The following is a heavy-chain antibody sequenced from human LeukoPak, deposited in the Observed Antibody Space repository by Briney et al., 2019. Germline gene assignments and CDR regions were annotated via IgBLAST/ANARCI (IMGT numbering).Heavy chain of an antibody. CDR1: GFTFSNAW. CDR2: IKSKTDGGTT. CDR3: TTYDFWSVSYAFDI. J-gene: IGHJ3*02. Sequence: GGSHRLSCAASGFTFSNAWMSWVRQAPGKGLEWVGRIKSKTDGGTTDYAAPVKGRFTISRDDSKNTLYLQMNSLKTEDTAVYYCTTYDFWSVSYAFDIWGQGTMVPVSS. D-gene: IGHD3-3*01. V-gene: IGHV3-15*01.